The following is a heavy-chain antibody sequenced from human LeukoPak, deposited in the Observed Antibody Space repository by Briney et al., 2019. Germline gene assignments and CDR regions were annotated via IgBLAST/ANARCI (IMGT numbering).Heavy chain of an antibody. Sequence: GGSLRLSCSASGFILSSYAMTWVRQAPGKGLEWVSGISGSGRSTYYADSVKGRFTISRDNSKNTVYLQMNSLRAEDTALYYCAKDPLPWGQGTLVTVSS. CDR2: ISGSGRST. CDR3: AKDPLP. CDR1: GFILSSYA. V-gene: IGHV3-23*01. J-gene: IGHJ5*02.